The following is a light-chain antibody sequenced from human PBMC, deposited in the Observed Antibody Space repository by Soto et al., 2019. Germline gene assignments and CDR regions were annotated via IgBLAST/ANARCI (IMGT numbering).Light chain of an antibody. CDR3: QWRSDWPPRLT. Sequence: EVVLTQSPATLSLSPGERATLSCRASESIGNYLAWYQQKLGQAPKLLIYDASHRAIGIPGRFSGDGSGTEFTLTISSREHEDFAVYYCQWRSDWPPRLTFGGGTKVEIK. CDR2: DAS. CDR1: ESIGNY. J-gene: IGKJ4*01. V-gene: IGKV3-11*01.